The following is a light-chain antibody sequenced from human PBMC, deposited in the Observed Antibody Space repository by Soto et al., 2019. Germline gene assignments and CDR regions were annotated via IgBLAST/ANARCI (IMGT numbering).Light chain of an antibody. CDR3: QQYNNWPPWT. CDR2: GAS. Sequence: EIVLTQSPGVLSLSVGERATLSCRASQSVSSSYLAWYQQKPGQAPRLLIYGASSRATGIPARFSGSGSGTEFTLTISSLQSEDFAVYYCQQYNNWPPWTFGQGTKVDIK. CDR1: QSVSSSY. V-gene: IGKV3D-15*01. J-gene: IGKJ1*01.